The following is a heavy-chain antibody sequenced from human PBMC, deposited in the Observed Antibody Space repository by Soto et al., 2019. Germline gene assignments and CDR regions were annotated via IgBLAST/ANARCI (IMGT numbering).Heavy chain of an antibody. CDR2: ISAYNGNT. J-gene: IGHJ1*01. CDR1: GYTFTSYG. Sequence: GASVKVSCKASGYTFTSYGISWVRQAPGQGLEWMGWISAYNGNTNYAQKLQGRVTMTTDTSTSTAYMELRSLRSDDTTVYYCARDYGSRYYASSGSRYFQHWGQGTLVTVSS. CDR3: ARDYGSRYYASSGSRYFQH. V-gene: IGHV1-18*01. D-gene: IGHD3-22*01.